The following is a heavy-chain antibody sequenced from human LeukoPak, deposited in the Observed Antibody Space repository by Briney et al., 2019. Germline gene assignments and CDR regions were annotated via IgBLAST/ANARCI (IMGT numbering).Heavy chain of an antibody. J-gene: IGHJ5*02. CDR3: ANDRRDSSGWYDWFDP. V-gene: IGHV3-23*01. D-gene: IGHD6-19*01. Sequence: PGGSLRLSCAASGFTFSTYAMSWVRQSPGKGLEWVSVISGSGGSTYYADSAKGRFTISRGNSKNTLYLQMNSLRAEDTAVYYCANDRRDSSGWYDWFDPWGQGTLVTVSS. CDR2: ISGSGGST. CDR1: GFTFSTYA.